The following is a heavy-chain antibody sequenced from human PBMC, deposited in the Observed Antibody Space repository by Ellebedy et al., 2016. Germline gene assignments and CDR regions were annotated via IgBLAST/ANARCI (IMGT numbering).Heavy chain of an antibody. V-gene: IGHV3-33*08. CDR2: IWPDGSKK. D-gene: IGHD3-16*01. CDR1: GFTFNNYV. Sequence: GESLKISXAASGFTFNNYVMYWVRQAPGKGLECVALIWPDGSKKNYVDSVKGRFTISRDNFKNTVYLQMNSLRDEDTAVYYCARSSRGRGDYFDYWGQGILVTVSS. CDR3: ARSSRGRGDYFDY. J-gene: IGHJ4*02.